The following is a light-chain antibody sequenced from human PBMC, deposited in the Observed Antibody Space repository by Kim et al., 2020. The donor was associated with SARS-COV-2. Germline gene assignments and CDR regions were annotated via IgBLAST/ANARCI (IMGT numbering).Light chain of an antibody. Sequence: GKKVASASTRSVGSIASNDVQWYQQRPGSAPTTVIYDDNQRPSGVPDRFSGSIDSSSNSASLTISGLKTEDEADYYCQSYESNNVVFGGGTQLTVL. V-gene: IGLV6-57*03. CDR2: DDN. CDR3: QSYESNNVV. CDR1: VGSIASND. J-gene: IGLJ2*01.